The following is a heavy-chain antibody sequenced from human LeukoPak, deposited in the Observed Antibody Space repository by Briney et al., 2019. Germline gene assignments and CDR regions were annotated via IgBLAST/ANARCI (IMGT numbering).Heavy chain of an antibody. CDR1: GGSISSSSYY. CDR3: ARRDVAGSYYYYYYYMDV. Sequence: PSETLSLTCTVSGGSISSSSYYWGWIRQPPGKGPEWIGSIYYSGSTYYNPSVKSRFTISVDTSKNQLSLKLSSVSAADTAVYYCARRDVAGSYYYYYYYMDVWGKVTTVTISS. CDR2: IYYSGST. D-gene: IGHD3-10*01. V-gene: IGHV4-39*01. J-gene: IGHJ6*03.